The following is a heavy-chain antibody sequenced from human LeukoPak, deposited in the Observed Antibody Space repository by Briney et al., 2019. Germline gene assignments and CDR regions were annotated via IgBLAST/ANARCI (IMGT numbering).Heavy chain of an antibody. V-gene: IGHV3-74*01. Sequence: GGSLRLSCAASGFIFRNYWMHWVRQAPGKGLVWVARINPNGITTTYTDSVKGRFTISRDNAKNTLYLQMNSLRAEDTAVYYCPRDFAGDRDYWGQGTLVTVSS. D-gene: IGHD4-17*01. CDR3: PRDFAGDRDY. J-gene: IGHJ4*02. CDR2: INPNGITT. CDR1: GFIFRNYW.